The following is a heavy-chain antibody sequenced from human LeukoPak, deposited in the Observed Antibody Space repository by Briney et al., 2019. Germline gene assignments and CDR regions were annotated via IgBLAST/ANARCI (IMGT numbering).Heavy chain of an antibody. CDR2: IKQDGSER. Sequence: GGSLRLSCAASGFTFSSYWMSWVRQAPGKGLEWVANIKQDGSERYYVDSVKGRFTISRDNAKNSLYLQMNSLRAEDTAVYYCARLKLLWSNYFDYWGQGTLVTVSS. D-gene: IGHD2-2*01. J-gene: IGHJ4*02. V-gene: IGHV3-7*01. CDR1: GFTFSSYW. CDR3: ARLKLLWSNYFDY.